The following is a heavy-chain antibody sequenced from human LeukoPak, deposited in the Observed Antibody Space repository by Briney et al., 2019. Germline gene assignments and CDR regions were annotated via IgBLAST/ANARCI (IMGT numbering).Heavy chain of an antibody. V-gene: IGHV3-7*03. Sequence: PGGSLGLSCAVSEFPFSDSWMYWVRRAPGKGLEGVANIKKDGSGISYVDSVQGRFIISRDNAKNSLYLQMNSLRVEDTAVYFCAGGNSMNVWGKGTAVTVSS. CDR2: IKKDGSGI. J-gene: IGHJ6*04. D-gene: IGHD1/OR15-1a*01. CDR3: AGGNSMNV. CDR1: EFPFSDSW.